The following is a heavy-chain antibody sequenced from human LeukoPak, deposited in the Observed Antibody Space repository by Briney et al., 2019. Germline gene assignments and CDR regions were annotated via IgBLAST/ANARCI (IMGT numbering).Heavy chain of an antibody. CDR1: GFTFSDYY. J-gene: IGHJ4*02. CDR3: ARHGSPELRYFDWLIYTGDY. Sequence: GSLRLSCAASGFTFSDYYMSWIRQPPGKGLEWIGSIYHSGSTYYNPSLKSRVTISVDTSKNQFSLKLSSVTAADTAVYYCARHGSPELRYFDWLIYTGDYWGQGTLVTVSS. CDR2: IYHSGST. D-gene: IGHD3-9*01. V-gene: IGHV4-38-2*01.